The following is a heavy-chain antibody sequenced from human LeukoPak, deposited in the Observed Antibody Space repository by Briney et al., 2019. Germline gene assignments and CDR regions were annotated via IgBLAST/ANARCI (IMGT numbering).Heavy chain of an antibody. CDR3: AKDYSSGWYDY. D-gene: IGHD6-19*01. CDR2: ISGTGDST. Sequence: GGSLRLSCAASGFTFSSFAMNWVRQDPGKGLEWVSTISGTGDSTNYADSVKGRFTISRDNSKNTLSLQLNSLRAEDTAVYYCAKDYSSGWYDYWGQGTLVTVSS. V-gene: IGHV3-23*01. J-gene: IGHJ4*02. CDR1: GFTFSSFA.